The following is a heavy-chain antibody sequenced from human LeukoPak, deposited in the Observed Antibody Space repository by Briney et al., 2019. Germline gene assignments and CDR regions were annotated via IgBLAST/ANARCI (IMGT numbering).Heavy chain of an antibody. CDR1: GGSISSYY. Sequence: ETLSLTCTVSGGSISSYYWSWIRQPPGKGLEWIGYIYYSGSTNYNPSLKSRVTISVDTSKNQFSLKLSSVTAADTAVYYCARVPAAMPFDYWGQGTLVTVSS. V-gene: IGHV4-59*08. CDR2: IYYSGST. CDR3: ARVPAAMPFDY. D-gene: IGHD2-2*01. J-gene: IGHJ4*02.